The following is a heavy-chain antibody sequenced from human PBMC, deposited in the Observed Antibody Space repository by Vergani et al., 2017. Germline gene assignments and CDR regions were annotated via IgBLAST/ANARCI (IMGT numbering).Heavy chain of an antibody. D-gene: IGHD3-22*01. Sequence: QVQLVQSGAEVKKPGASVKVSCKVSGYTLTELSMHWVRQAPGKGLEGMGGFEPEDGETIYAQKFQVRVTMTEDTSTDTAYMELSSLRSEDTAVYYCATRLYDSSGYYRAFDIWGQGTMVTVSS. CDR3: ATRLYDSSGYYRAFDI. CDR2: FEPEDGET. J-gene: IGHJ3*02. CDR1: GYTLTELS. V-gene: IGHV1-24*01.